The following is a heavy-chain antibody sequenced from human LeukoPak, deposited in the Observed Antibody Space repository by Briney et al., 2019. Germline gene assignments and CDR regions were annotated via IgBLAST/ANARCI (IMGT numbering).Heavy chain of an antibody. J-gene: IGHJ4*02. V-gene: IGHV1-18*01. Sequence: GGSLRLSCVASGLTFSTYWMSWVRQAPGQGLEWMGWISTYNGNTNYAQKFQGRVTMTTDTSTSTAYMELRSLRSDDTAVYYCARGGYSGYDGDCWGQGTLVTVSS. CDR1: GLTFSTYW. CDR3: ARGGYSGYDGDC. CDR2: ISTYNGNT. D-gene: IGHD5-12*01.